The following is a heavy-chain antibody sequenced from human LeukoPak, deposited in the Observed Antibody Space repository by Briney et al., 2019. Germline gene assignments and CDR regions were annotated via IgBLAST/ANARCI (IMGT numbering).Heavy chain of an antibody. CDR3: TGNYYGSGSYADFDY. CDR1: GFTFSSYS. J-gene: IGHJ4*02. Sequence: GGSLRLSCAASGFTFSSYSMNWVRQAPGKGLEWVSSISSSSYIYYADSVKGRFTISRDNAKNSLYLQMDSQKTEDTAVYYCTGNYYGSGSYADFDYWGQGTLVTVSS. CDR2: ISSSSYI. D-gene: IGHD3-10*01. V-gene: IGHV3-21*04.